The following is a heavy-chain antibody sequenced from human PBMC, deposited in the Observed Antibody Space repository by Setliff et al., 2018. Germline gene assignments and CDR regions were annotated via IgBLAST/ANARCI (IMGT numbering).Heavy chain of an antibody. V-gene: IGHV3-48*04. CDR2: ISSSSSTI. D-gene: IGHD3-10*01. J-gene: IGHJ4*02. CDR1: GFTFSSNA. Sequence: GGSLRLSCAASGFTFSSNAMHWVRQAPGKGLEWVAVISYISSSSSTIYYADSVKGRFTISRDNAKNSLFLQMNILEVEDTAVYYCVRDWASGDDHWGRGTLVTVSS. CDR3: VRDWASGDDH.